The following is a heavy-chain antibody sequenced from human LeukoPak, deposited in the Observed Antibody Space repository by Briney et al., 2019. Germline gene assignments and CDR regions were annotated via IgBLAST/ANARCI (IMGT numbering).Heavy chain of an antibody. J-gene: IGHJ4*02. V-gene: IGHV4-59*01. CDR1: GGSINSYY. Sequence: SETLSLTCTVSGGSINSYYWSWIRQPPGKGLEWIGYIYYSGSTNYNPSLKSRVTISVDTSKNQFSLKMSSVTAADTAVYYCARDPGDRFDYWGQGTLVTVSS. CDR3: ARDPGDRFDY. D-gene: IGHD4-17*01. CDR2: IYYSGST.